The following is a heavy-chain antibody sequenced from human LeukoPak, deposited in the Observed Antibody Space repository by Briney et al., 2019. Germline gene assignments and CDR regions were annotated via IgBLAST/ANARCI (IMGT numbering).Heavy chain of an antibody. CDR1: GFPFSSYS. J-gene: IGHJ6*03. CDR3: ANPPDGSGWYDYYYHYMDV. D-gene: IGHD6-19*01. V-gene: IGHV3-30*02. Sequence: GGSLRLSCPASGFPFSSYSMNWVGQAPGKGLEGVAVIRYEGSNKYYVDAVKGRLTISRDNSKNTLYLQMNSLRAGDTAVYYCANPPDGSGWYDYYYHYMDVWGKGTTVTVSS. CDR2: IRYEGSNK.